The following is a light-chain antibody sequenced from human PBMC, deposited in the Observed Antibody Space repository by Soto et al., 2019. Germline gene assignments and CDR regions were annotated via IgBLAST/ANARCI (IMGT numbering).Light chain of an antibody. Sequence: QSALTQPASVSGSPGQSITISCTGTSSDVGAYNYVSWYQQHPGKAPKLMIYDVSNRPSGISNRFAGSRSGNTASLPISGLQAEYEADYYYSSYTSRNPPHVFGTGTKVTVL. CDR2: DVS. CDR3: SSYTSRNPPHV. CDR1: SSDVGAYNY. V-gene: IGLV2-14*01. J-gene: IGLJ1*01.